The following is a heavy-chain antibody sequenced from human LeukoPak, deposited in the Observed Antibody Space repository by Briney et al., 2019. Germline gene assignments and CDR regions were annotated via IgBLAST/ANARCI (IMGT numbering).Heavy chain of an antibody. CDR2: IYYSGST. D-gene: IGHD3-10*01. CDR3: ARHGAYYYGSGSGNFDY. Sequence: PSETLSLTCTVSGGSISSYYWSWIRQPPGKGLEWIGYIYYSGSTNYNPSLESRVTISVDTSKNQFSLKLSSVTAADTAVYYCARHGAYYYGSGSGNFDYWGQGTLVTVSS. CDR1: GGSISSYY. J-gene: IGHJ4*02. V-gene: IGHV4-59*08.